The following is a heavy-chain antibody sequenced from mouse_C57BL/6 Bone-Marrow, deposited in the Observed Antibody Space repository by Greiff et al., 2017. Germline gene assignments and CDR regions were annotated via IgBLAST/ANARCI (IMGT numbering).Heavy chain of an antibody. D-gene: IGHD2-1*01. V-gene: IGHV1-55*01. Sequence: QVQLQQPGAELVKPGASVKMSCKASGYTFTSYWITWVKQRPGQGLEWIGDIYPGSGSTNYNEKFKSKDTLTVDTSSSTAYMQLSSRTSEDSAVYYCARWDGNYVGDYWGQGTTLTVSS. J-gene: IGHJ2*01. CDR1: GYTFTSYW. CDR2: IYPGSGST. CDR3: ARWDGNYVGDY.